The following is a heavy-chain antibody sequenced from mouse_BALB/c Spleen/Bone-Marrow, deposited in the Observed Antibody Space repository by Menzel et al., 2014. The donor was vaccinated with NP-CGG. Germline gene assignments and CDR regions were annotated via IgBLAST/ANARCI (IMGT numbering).Heavy chain of an antibody. CDR3: TKLLRLRKYFDV. V-gene: IGHV5-6-4*01. J-gene: IGHJ1*01. Sequence: EVNVVESGGGLVKPGGSLKLSCAASGFTLSGYNMSWVRQTPEKRLERVATISSGGSYTYYLDSVKGRFTISRDNAENTLYLQMSSLKSEDTAMYYCTKLLRLRKYFDVWGAGTTVTVSS. D-gene: IGHD1-2*01. CDR1: GFTLSGYN. CDR2: ISSGGSYT.